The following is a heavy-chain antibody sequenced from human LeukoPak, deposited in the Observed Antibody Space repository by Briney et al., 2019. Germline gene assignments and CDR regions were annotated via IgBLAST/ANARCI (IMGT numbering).Heavy chain of an antibody. D-gene: IGHD3-10*01. J-gene: IGHJ4*02. Sequence: PGRSLRLSCAASGFTFSSYAMHWVRQAPGKGLEWVAVISYDGSNKYYADSVKGRFTISRDNSKNTLYLQMNSLRAEDTAVYYCARDYYGSGSYTLYWGQGTLVTVSS. V-gene: IGHV3-30*04. CDR2: ISYDGSNK. CDR3: ARDYYGSGSYTLY. CDR1: GFTFSSYA.